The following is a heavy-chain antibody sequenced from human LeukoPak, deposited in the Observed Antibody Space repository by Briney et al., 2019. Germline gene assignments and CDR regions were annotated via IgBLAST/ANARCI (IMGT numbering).Heavy chain of an antibody. Sequence: APVKVSCKASGYTFTSYDINWVRQATGQGLEWMGWMNPNSGNTGYAQKFQGRVTMTRNTSISTAYMELSSLRSEDTAVYYCARRRYYGSGSNNQNWFDPWGQGTLVTVSS. CDR1: GYTFTSYD. J-gene: IGHJ5*02. CDR2: MNPNSGNT. V-gene: IGHV1-8*01. CDR3: ARRRYYGSGSNNQNWFDP. D-gene: IGHD3-10*01.